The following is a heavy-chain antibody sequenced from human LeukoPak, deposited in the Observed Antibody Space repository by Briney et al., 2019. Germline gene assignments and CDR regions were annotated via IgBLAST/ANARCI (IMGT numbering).Heavy chain of an antibody. D-gene: IGHD6-13*01. CDR3: VASTGYSSSWFYFDY. Sequence: PGGSLRLSCAASGFTFSSYSMNWVRQAPGKGLEGVSYISSSSSTIYYADSVKGRFTISRDNAKNSLYLQMNSLRAEDTAVYYCVASTGYSSSWFYFDYWGQGTLVTVSS. CDR2: ISSSSSTI. V-gene: IGHV3-48*01. CDR1: GFTFSSYS. J-gene: IGHJ4*02.